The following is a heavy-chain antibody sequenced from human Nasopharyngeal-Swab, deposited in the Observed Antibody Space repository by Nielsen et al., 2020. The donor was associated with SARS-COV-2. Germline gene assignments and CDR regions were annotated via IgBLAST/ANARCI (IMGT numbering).Heavy chain of an antibody. CDR3: ARVAHYYDSSGYPYAFDI. V-gene: IGHV1-69*13. J-gene: IGHJ3*02. D-gene: IGHD3-22*01. CDR1: GGTFSSYA. CDR2: IITIFGTA. Sequence: SVKVSCKASGGTFSSYAISWVRQAPGQGLEWMGGIITIFGTANYAQKFQGRVTITADESTSPAYMELSSLRSEDTAVYYCARVAHYYDSSGYPYAFDIWGQGTMVTVSS.